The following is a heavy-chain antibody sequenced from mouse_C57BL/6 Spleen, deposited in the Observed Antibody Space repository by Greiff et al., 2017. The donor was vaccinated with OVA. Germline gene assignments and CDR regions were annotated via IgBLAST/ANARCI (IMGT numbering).Heavy chain of an antibody. CDR3: ARPYDGYYHYFDY. Sequence: QVQLQQPGAELVKPGASVKMSCAASGYTFTSYWITWVQQRPGQGLEWVGDIYPGSGSTNYNEKFKSKATLTVDTSSSTPYMQLSSLTSEDSGVYYCARPYDGYYHYFDYWGQGTTLTVSS. CDR2: IYPGSGST. V-gene: IGHV1-55*01. J-gene: IGHJ2*01. D-gene: IGHD2-3*01. CDR1: GYTFTSYW.